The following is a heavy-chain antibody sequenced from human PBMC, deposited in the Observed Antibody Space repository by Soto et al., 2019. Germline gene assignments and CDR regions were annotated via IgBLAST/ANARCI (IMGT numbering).Heavy chain of an antibody. CDR3: YAGDSSGYGLDY. CDR1: GFTFSSYA. J-gene: IGHJ4*02. D-gene: IGHD3-22*01. V-gene: IGHV3-23*01. CDR2: ISGSGGST. Sequence: EVQLLESGGGLVQHGGSLRLSCAASGFTFSSYAMSWVRHAPGKGLEWVSAISGSGGSTYYADSVKGRFTISRDNSKNTLYLQMNSLRAEDTAVYYCYAGDSSGYGLDYWGQGTLVTVSS.